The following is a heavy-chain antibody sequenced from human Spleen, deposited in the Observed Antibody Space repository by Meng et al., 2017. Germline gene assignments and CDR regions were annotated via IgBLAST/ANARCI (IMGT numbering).Heavy chain of an antibody. Sequence: GGSLRLSCAASGFTFSSYSMTWVRQAPGMGLEGVANINQDARAKYYVDPVKGRFTISKDNAKSSVYLQMNSLRAEATAVYYCASRWDGAFDMWGQGTTVTVSS. CDR1: GFTFSSYS. D-gene: IGHD1-26*01. CDR2: INQDARAK. V-gene: IGHV3-7*01. J-gene: IGHJ3*02. CDR3: ASRWDGAFDM.